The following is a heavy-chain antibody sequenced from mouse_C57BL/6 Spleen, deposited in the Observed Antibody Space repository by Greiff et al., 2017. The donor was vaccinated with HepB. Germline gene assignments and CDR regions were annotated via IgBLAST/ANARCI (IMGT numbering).Heavy chain of an antibody. V-gene: IGHV1-39*01. CDR2: INPNYGTT. Sequence: EVQLQQSGPELVKPGASVKISCKASGYSFTDYNMNWVKQSNGKSLEWIGVINPNYGTTSYNQKFKGKATLTVDQSSSTAYMQLNSLTSEDSAVYDCAKNYYGISPYFDDWGQGTTLTVSS. CDR3: AKNYYGISPYFDD. D-gene: IGHD1-1*01. CDR1: GYSFTDYN. J-gene: IGHJ2*01.